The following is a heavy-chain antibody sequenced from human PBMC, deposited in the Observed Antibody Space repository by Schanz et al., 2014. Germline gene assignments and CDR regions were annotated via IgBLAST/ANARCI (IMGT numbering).Heavy chain of an antibody. V-gene: IGHV3-48*01. D-gene: IGHD1-26*01. Sequence: EAHLVESGGGLVKPGGSLRLSCAASGITFSSHSFNWVRQAPGKGLEWISYITYNGGTIYYADSMKGRFTVSRDNAENALYLQMNSLRAEDTGLYFCARGGSGSHYRLDYWGQGTLVTVSS. J-gene: IGHJ4*02. CDR3: ARGGSGSHYRLDY. CDR1: GITFSSHS. CDR2: ITYNGGTI.